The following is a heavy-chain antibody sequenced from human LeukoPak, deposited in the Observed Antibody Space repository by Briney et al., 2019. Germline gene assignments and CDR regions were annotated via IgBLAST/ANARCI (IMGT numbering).Heavy chain of an antibody. CDR2: ISSGSNTI. J-gene: IGHJ4*02. D-gene: IGHD5-18*01. V-gene: IGHV3-48*01. CDR1: GFTFSSYS. Sequence: GGSLRLSCAASGFTFSSYSMNWVRQAPGKGLEWVSYISSGSNTIYYADSVKGRFTISRDNAKNSLYLQMNSLRGEDTGVYYCAMDSYGPDDYWGQGTLVTVSS. CDR3: AMDSYGPDDY.